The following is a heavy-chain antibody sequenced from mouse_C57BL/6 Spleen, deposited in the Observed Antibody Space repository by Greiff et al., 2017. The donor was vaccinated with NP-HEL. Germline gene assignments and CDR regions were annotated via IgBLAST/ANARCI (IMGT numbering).Heavy chain of an antibody. Sequence: VQLQQSGAELVMPGASVKLSCKASGYTFTSYWMHWVKQRPGQGLEWIGEIDPSDSYTNYNQKFKGKSTLTVDKSSSTAYMQLSSLTSEDSAVYYCARSGVSHYFDYWGQGTTLTASS. CDR2: IDPSDSYT. D-gene: IGHD3-1*01. CDR3: ARSGVSHYFDY. V-gene: IGHV1-69*01. CDR1: GYTFTSYW. J-gene: IGHJ2*01.